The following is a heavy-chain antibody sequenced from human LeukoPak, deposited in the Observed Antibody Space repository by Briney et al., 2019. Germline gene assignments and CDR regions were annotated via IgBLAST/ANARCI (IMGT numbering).Heavy chain of an antibody. CDR3: ARDWEYSGSYHSSK. V-gene: IGHV4-30-2*01. J-gene: IGHJ4*02. CDR2: IYHSGST. CDR1: GGSISSGGYY. Sequence: PSQTLSLTCTVSGGSISSGGYYWSWIRQPPGKGLEWIGYIYHSGSTYYNPSLKSRVTISVDRSKNQFSLKLSSVTAADTAVYYCARDWEYSGSYHSSKWGQGTLVTVSS. D-gene: IGHD1-26*01.